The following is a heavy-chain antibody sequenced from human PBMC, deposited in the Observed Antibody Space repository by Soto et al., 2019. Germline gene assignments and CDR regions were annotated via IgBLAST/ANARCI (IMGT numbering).Heavy chain of an antibody. J-gene: IGHJ4*02. CDR1: DGSSNNYY. V-gene: IGHV4-34*01. CDR3: ARGKNVLRYFDWSYYFDY. D-gene: IGHD3-9*01. Sequence: PSETLSLTCAVYDGSSNNYYWSWIRQPPGKGLEWIGEINHSGSTNYNASLKSRVTISEDTSKKQFSLELRFVTAADTAVYYCARGKNVLRYFDWSYYFDYWGQGTLVTVSS. CDR2: INHSGST.